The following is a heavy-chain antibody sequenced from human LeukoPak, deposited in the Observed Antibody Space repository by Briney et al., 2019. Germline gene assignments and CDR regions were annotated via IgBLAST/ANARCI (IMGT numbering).Heavy chain of an antibody. CDR2: INPSGGGT. J-gene: IGHJ4*02. CDR3: ARVGLKGGWYEGY. V-gene: IGHV1-46*01. Sequence: GASVKVSCKASGYTFTNYYMHWVRQAPGQGLEWMGIINPSGGGTTYAQKFQGRVSMTRDTSTSTFYMDLSSLRSDDTAVYYCARVGLKGGWYEGYWGQGTLVTVSS. CDR1: GYTFTNYY. D-gene: IGHD6-19*01.